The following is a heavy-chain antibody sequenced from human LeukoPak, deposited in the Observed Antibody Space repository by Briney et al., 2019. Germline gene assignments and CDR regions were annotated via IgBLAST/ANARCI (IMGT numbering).Heavy chain of an antibody. CDR3: AREIVGATTDYFDY. D-gene: IGHD1-26*01. Sequence: ASVKVSCKASGYTSTSYGISWVRQAPGQGLEWMGWISAYNGNTNYAQKLQGRVTMTTDTSTSTAYMELRSLRSDDTAVYYCAREIVGATTDYFDYWGQGTLVTVSS. CDR1: GYTSTSYG. V-gene: IGHV1-18*01. CDR2: ISAYNGNT. J-gene: IGHJ4*02.